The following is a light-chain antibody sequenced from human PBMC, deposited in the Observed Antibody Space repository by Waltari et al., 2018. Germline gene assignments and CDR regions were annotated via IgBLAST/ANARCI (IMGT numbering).Light chain of an antibody. V-gene: IGKV1-9*01. CDR2: VAS. Sequence: DIQLTQSPSFLSASVGDRVTIPCRASQGISNSLAWYQQKSGKAPKLLIYVASTLQSGVPSRFSGSGSGTEFTLTISTLQPEDFATYYCQQLSGYPLTFGGGTTVEI. J-gene: IGKJ4*01. CDR3: QQLSGYPLT. CDR1: QGISNS.